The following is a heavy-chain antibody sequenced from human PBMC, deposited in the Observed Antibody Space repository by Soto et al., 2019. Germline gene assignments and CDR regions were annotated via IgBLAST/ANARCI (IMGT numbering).Heavy chain of an antibody. D-gene: IGHD3-16*02. Sequence: QVQLQQWGAGLLKPSETLSLTCAVYGGSFSGYYWSWIRQPPGKGLEWIGEINHSGSTNYNPSLKRRVTISVDTSKNQFSLKLSSVTAADTAVYYCARGAITFGGVIVILDAFDIWGQGTMVTVSS. V-gene: IGHV4-34*01. CDR3: ARGAITFGGVIVILDAFDI. J-gene: IGHJ3*02. CDR1: GGSFSGYY. CDR2: INHSGST.